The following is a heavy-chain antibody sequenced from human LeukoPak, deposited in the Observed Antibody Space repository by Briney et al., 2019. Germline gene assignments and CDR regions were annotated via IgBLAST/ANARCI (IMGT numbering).Heavy chain of an antibody. CDR3: AKNRAGDYADY. CDR1: GYTFTDYY. J-gene: IGHJ4*02. D-gene: IGHD4-17*01. CDR2: ISPNSGGT. Sequence: ASVKVSXKASGYTFTDYYVHWVRQAPGQGLEWMGRISPNSGGTNHAQKFRGRLTVTRDTSISTAYMELSSLRSDDTAVYYCAKNRAGDYADYWGQGTLVTVSS. V-gene: IGHV1-2*06.